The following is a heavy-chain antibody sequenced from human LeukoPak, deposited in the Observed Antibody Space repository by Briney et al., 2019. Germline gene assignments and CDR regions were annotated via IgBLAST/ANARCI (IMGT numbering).Heavy chain of an antibody. J-gene: IGHJ6*04. CDR1: GGSFSGYY. CDR3: ARSITMVPDV. Sequence: SETLSLTCAVYGGSFSGYYWSWIRQPPGKGLEWIGEINHSGSTNYNPSLKSRVTISVDTSKNQFSPKLSSVTAADTAVYYCARSITMVPDVWGKGTTVTVSS. V-gene: IGHV4-34*01. D-gene: IGHD3-10*01. CDR2: INHSGST.